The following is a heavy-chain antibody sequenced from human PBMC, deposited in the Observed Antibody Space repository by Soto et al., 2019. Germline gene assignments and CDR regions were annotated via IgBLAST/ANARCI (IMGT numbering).Heavy chain of an antibody. J-gene: IGHJ6*02. Sequence: GGSLRLSCAASGFTFSSYSMNWVRQAPGKGLEWVSSISSSSSYIYYADSVKGRFTISRDNAKNSLYLQMNSLRAGDTAVYYCARLLYYFDSSGYSKAYYYYGMDVWGQGTTVTVSS. V-gene: IGHV3-21*01. CDR1: GFTFSSYS. CDR3: ARLLYYFDSSGYSKAYYYYGMDV. CDR2: ISSSSSYI. D-gene: IGHD3-22*01.